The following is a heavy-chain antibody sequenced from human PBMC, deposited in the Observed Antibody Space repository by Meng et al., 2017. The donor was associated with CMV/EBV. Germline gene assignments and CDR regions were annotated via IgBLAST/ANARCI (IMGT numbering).Heavy chain of an antibody. J-gene: IGHJ4*02. Sequence: QGRLVQAGVEVKKPGASVKVSCKASGYTFTGYYMHWGRQAPGQGLEWMGWINPNSGGTNYAQKFQGRVTMTRDTSISTAYMELSRPRSDDTAVYYCARDLGDTAIYWGQGTLVTVSS. V-gene: IGHV1-2*02. CDR1: GYTFTGYY. CDR2: INPNSGGT. CDR3: ARDLGDTAIY. D-gene: IGHD5-18*01.